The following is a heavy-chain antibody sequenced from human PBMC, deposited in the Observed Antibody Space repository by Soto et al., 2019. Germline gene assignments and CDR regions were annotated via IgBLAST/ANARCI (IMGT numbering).Heavy chain of an antibody. Sequence: SETLSLTCAVYGGSFSGYYWSWIRQPPGKGLEWIGEINHSGSTNYNPSLKSRVTISIDTSKNQFSLKLSSVTAADTAVYYCARRAGIVVVVAAAAFDIWGQGTMVTVSS. V-gene: IGHV4-34*01. J-gene: IGHJ3*02. CDR2: INHSGST. CDR3: ARRAGIVVVVAAAAFDI. CDR1: GGSFSGYY. D-gene: IGHD2-15*01.